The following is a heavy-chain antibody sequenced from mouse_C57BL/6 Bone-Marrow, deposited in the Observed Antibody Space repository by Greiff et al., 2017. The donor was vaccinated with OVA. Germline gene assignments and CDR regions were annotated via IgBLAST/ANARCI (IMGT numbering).Heavy chain of an antibody. D-gene: IGHD3-1*01. Sequence: EVQVVESGGDLVKPGGSLKLSCAASGFTFSSYGMSWVRQTPDKRLEWVATISSGGSYTYYPDSVKGRFTISRDNAKNTLYLQMSSLKSEDTAMYYCARHRGLYAMDYWGQGTSVTVSS. CDR1: GFTFSSYG. CDR2: ISSGGSYT. V-gene: IGHV5-6*01. CDR3: ARHRGLYAMDY. J-gene: IGHJ4*01.